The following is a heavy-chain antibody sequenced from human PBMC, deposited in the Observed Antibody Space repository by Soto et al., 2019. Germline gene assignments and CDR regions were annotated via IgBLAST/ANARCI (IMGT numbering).Heavy chain of an antibody. CDR1: GFTFSSYA. D-gene: IGHD6-19*01. CDR2: ISGSGGST. Sequence: XXSLRLSCAASGFTFSSYAMRWVRQAPGKGLELLSAISGSGGSTYYPDPVKGRFTISRDNSKNTLYLQMNSLRAEDTAVYYCAKGSIAVAGSFSFDYWGQGTLGTVPS. V-gene: IGHV3-23*01. J-gene: IGHJ4*02. CDR3: AKGSIAVAGSFSFDY.